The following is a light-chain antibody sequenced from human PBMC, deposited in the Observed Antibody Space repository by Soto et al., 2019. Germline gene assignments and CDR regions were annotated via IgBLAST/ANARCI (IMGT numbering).Light chain of an antibody. CDR1: QSIINY. CDR2: DAS. V-gene: IGKV3-11*01. J-gene: IGKJ5*01. Sequence: EIVLTQSPATLSLSPGEKATLSCRASQSIINYLAWYQHKRGQPPRLLIFDASNRATGIPARFSGSGSGTDFTLTISSLEPEDFAVYYCQQRTNWPPRPTFGQGTRLEIK. CDR3: QQRTNWPPRPT.